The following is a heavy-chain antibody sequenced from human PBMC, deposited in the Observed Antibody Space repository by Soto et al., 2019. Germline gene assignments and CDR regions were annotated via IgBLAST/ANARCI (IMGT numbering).Heavy chain of an antibody. V-gene: IGHV1-18*01. CDR3: ARSNSYEDTGRFEN. CDR1: GSNIIDLG. CDR2: ISCKNGNT. D-gene: IGHD4-4*01. J-gene: IGHJ4*02. Sequence: KGSCKASGSNIIDLGIRWVRQSPGQGLEWMGWISCKNGNTNYAQKVQGRVTLTADTSTRTAYMEMRALTSDDTGIYYCARSNSYEDTGRFENWGQGTPVTVSS.